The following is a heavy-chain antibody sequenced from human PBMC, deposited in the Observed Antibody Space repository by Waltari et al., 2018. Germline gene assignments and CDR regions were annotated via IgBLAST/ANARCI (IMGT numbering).Heavy chain of an antibody. D-gene: IGHD3-10*01. CDR2: IKQRGST. V-gene: IGHV4-34*01. J-gene: IGHJ4*02. CDR3: ARVPSGLYGSWRKDY. Sequence: QVQLQQWGAGLLKPSETLSLTCAVYGGSFSGYYWSWIRQPPGKGREWIGEIKQRGSTNYTPSLKSRVTISVDTSHTQFSLKLSSVTDADTAVYYCARVPSGLYGSWRKDYWGQGTLVTVSS. CDR1: GGSFSGYY.